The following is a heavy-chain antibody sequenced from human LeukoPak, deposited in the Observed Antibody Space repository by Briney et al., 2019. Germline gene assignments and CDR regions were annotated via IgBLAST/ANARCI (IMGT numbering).Heavy chain of an antibody. J-gene: IGHJ6*02. CDR1: GFTFSSYG. Sequence: GGSLRLSCAASGFTFSSYGMHWVRQAPGKGLEWVAVISYDGSNKYYADSVKGRFTISRDNSKNTLYLQMNSLRAEDTAVYYCAKKFVDDILTGYKDYYYYYGMDVWGQGTTVTVSS. CDR3: AKKFVDDILTGYKDYYYYYGMDV. V-gene: IGHV3-30*18. D-gene: IGHD3-9*01. CDR2: ISYDGSNK.